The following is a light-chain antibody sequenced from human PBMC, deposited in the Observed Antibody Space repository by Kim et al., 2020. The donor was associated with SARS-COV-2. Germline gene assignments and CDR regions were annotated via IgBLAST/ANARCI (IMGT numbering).Light chain of an antibody. CDR2: EVS. CDR1: SSDVGSYNL. V-gene: IGLV2-23*02. J-gene: IGLJ2*01. CDR3: CSYAGVV. Sequence: GSPGQSITISCTGTSSDVGSYNLVSWYQQHPGKAPKLMIYEVSKRPPGVSNRFSGSKSGNTASLTISGLQAEDEADYYCCSYAGVVFGGGTQLTVL.